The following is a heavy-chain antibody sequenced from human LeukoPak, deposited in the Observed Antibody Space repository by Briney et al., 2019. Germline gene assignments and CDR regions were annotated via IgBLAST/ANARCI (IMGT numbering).Heavy chain of an antibody. J-gene: IGHJ4*02. D-gene: IGHD6-13*01. V-gene: IGHV3-23*01. Sequence: GWSLRLSCAASGFSFSSYAMSWVRQAPGKGLEWVSAISGSGGSTYYADSVKGRFTISRDNSKNTLYLQMNSLRAEDTAVYYCAKDRGSSWPHGFDYWGQGTLVTVSS. CDR3: AKDRGSSWPHGFDY. CDR2: ISGSGGST. CDR1: GFSFSSYA.